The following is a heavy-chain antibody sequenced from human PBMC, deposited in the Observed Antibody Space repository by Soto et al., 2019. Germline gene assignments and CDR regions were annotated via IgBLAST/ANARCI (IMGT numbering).Heavy chain of an antibody. D-gene: IGHD3-3*01. Sequence: GETLKISCKGSGYSFTNYWIGWVRQMPGKGLEWMGMIYPDDSDTKYSPSFQGQVTFSADKSINTAYLQWSSLKASDTAIYYCARLEWLSLAAWFDPWGQGTLVTISS. V-gene: IGHV5-51*01. CDR3: ARLEWLSLAAWFDP. CDR2: IYPDDSDT. CDR1: GYSFTNYW. J-gene: IGHJ5*02.